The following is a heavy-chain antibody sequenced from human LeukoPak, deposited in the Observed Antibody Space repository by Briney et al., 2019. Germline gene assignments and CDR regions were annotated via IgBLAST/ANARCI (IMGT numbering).Heavy chain of an antibody. V-gene: IGHV3-73*01. CDR2: IAVKANTYAT. CDR1: GFTFSGFV. CDR3: TRRLPGGDSADAFNI. J-gene: IGHJ3*02. D-gene: IGHD2-21*02. Sequence: GGSLRLSCGASGFTFSGFVMHWVRQASGKGLEWVGHIAVKANTYATEYAASVKGRFTISRDDSNNTAYLQMNSLKTEDTAVYYCTRRLPGGDSADAFNIWGQGTMVTVSA.